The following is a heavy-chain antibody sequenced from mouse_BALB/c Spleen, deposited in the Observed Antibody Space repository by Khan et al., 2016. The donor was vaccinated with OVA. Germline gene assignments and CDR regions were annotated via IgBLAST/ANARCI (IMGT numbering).Heavy chain of an antibody. Sequence: EVQLQESGPGLVKPSQTVSLTCTVTGISITTGNYRWSWIRHFPGNKLEWIGYLYYSGTTTYNPSLTSRTTITRDTSKNRFFLEMNSLTTEDTATYYWVRDSGGFDSYYFDYWGQGTTLTVSS. CDR3: VRDSGGFDSYYFDY. J-gene: IGHJ2*01. CDR2: LYYSGTT. V-gene: IGHV3-5*02. CDR1: GISITTGNYR. D-gene: IGHD2-2*01.